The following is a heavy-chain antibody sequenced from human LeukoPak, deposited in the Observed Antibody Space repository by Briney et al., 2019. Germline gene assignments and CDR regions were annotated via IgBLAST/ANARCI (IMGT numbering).Heavy chain of an antibody. V-gene: IGHV3-7*03. CDR3: ARDRYSGSYPLDY. CDR1: GFAFGSYW. D-gene: IGHD1-26*01. J-gene: IGHJ4*02. CDR2: IKEDGSEK. Sequence: GGSLRLSCAASGFAFGSYWMSWVRQAPGKGLEWVANIKEDGSEKYYLDSVKGRISISRDNAKNSLYLQINSLKVEDTAVYYCARDRYSGSYPLDYWGQGTLVTVSS.